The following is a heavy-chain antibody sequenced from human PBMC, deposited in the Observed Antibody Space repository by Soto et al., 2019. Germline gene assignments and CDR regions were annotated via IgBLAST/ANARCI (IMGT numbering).Heavy chain of an antibody. CDR2: ISYDGSNK. CDR3: AKDRGSSGY. Sequence: QVQLVESGGGVVQPGRSLRLSCAASGFTFSSYGMHWVRQAPGKGLEWVAVISYDGSNKYYADSVKGRFTISRDNSKNTLYLKMNSLRAEDTAVYYCAKDRGSSGYWGQGTLFTVSS. J-gene: IGHJ4*02. V-gene: IGHV3-30*18. D-gene: IGHD6-19*01. CDR1: GFTFSSYG.